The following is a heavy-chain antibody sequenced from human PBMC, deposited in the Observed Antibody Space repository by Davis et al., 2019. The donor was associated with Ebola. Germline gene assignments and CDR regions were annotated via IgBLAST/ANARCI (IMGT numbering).Heavy chain of an antibody. Sequence: ASLKVSCNASGYTFTSYDINWVRQATGQGLEWMGWMNPNSGNTGYAQKFQGRVTMTRNTSISTAYMELSSLRSEDTAVYYCARAAGGIAAAGLRLGYYYGMDVWGQGTTVTVSS. CDR1: GYTFTSYD. D-gene: IGHD6-13*01. CDR2: MNPNSGNT. CDR3: ARAAGGIAAAGLRLGYYYGMDV. V-gene: IGHV1-8*01. J-gene: IGHJ6*02.